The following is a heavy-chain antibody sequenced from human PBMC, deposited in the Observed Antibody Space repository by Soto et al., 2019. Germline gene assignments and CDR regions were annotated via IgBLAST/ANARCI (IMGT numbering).Heavy chain of an antibody. V-gene: IGHV3-30*18. CDR1: GFTFSSYG. CDR3: AKSHPITVIPLEY. D-gene: IGHD1-20*01. J-gene: IGHJ4*02. CDR2: ISYDGGDK. Sequence: QVQLVESGGGVVQPGRSLRLSCTASGFTFSSYGMHWVRLAPGKGLEWVAVISYDGGDKYYTDSVKGRFTISRDNSKSTLYLQMNRLRTDDTAVYYCAKSHPITVIPLEYWGQGTLVTVSS.